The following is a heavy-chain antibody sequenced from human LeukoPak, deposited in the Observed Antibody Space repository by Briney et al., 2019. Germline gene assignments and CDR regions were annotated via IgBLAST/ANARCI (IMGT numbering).Heavy chain of an antibody. Sequence: PSETLSLTCTVSGGSISSYYWSWLRQPAGKGLEWIGRIYTSGSTNYNPSLKSRVTMSVDTSKNQFSLKLSSVTAADTAVYYCARDLSRGGVYYYYMDVWGKGTTVTVSS. CDR1: GGSISSYY. CDR2: IYTSGST. CDR3: ARDLSRGGVYYYYMDV. J-gene: IGHJ6*03. V-gene: IGHV4-4*07. D-gene: IGHD2-8*02.